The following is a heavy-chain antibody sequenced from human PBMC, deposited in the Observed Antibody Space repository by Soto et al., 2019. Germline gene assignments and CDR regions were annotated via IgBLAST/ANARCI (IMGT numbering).Heavy chain of an antibody. Sequence: ASVKVSCKASGYTFTSYAMHWVRQAPGQRLEWMGWINAGNGNRKYSQRFQGRVTIASDTSASTGYMELSSLRSEDTAVYYCARDFNWASDYWGQGTLVTASS. V-gene: IGHV1-3*01. CDR3: ARDFNWASDY. CDR1: GYTFTSYA. J-gene: IGHJ4*02. CDR2: INAGNGNR. D-gene: IGHD1-1*01.